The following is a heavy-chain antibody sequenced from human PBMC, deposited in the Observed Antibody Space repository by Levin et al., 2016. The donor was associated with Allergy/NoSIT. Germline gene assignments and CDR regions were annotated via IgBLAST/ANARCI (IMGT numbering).Heavy chain of an antibody. D-gene: IGHD3-10*01. CDR2: IYSGGST. J-gene: IGHJ6*01. V-gene: IGHV3-53*01. Sequence: WIRQPPGKGLEWVSVIYSGGSTYYADSVKGRFTISRDNSKNTLYLQMNSLRAEDTAVYYCASNTYYYGSGSYLPVYYYYYYGMDVWGPRDHGHRLL. CDR3: ASNTYYYGSGSYLPVYYYYYYGMDV.